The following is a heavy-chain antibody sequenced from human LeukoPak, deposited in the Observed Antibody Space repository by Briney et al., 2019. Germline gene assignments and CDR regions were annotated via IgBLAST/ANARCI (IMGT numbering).Heavy chain of an antibody. CDR2: INPNSGGT. Sequence: ASVKVSCKASGYAFTGYYMHWVRQAPGQGLEWMGWINPNSGGTNYAQKFQGRVTMTRDTSISTAYMELSRLRSDDTAVYYCARAPDYYDSSCYFSYWGQGTLVTVSS. V-gene: IGHV1-2*02. CDR3: ARAPDYYDSSCYFSY. CDR1: GYAFTGYY. J-gene: IGHJ4*02. D-gene: IGHD3-22*01.